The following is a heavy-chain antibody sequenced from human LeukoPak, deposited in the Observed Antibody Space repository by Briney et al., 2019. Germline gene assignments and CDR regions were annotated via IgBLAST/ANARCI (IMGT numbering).Heavy chain of an antibody. CDR1: GYTFTSYA. CDR2: INTSTGNP. CDR3: ARSFHYYDSSGYYSVDAFDI. V-gene: IGHV7-4-1*02. D-gene: IGHD3-22*01. Sequence: ASVKVSCKASGYTFTSYAMNWVQQAPGQGLEWMGWINTSTGNPPYAQGFTGRFVFSLDTSVSTAYLQISSLKAEDTAVYYCARSFHYYDSSGYYSVDAFDIWGQGTMVTGSS. J-gene: IGHJ3*02.